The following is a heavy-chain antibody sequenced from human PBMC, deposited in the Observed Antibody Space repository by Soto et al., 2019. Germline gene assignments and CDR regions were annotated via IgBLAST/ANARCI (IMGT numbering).Heavy chain of an antibody. CDR2: INDSGIT. V-gene: IGHV4-59*01. CDR3: AGIDPPLLLAWLER. CDR1: GDSISYNY. D-gene: IGHD2-15*01. Sequence: PSETLALTCTVSGDSISYNYWSWIRQPPGKGLEWIGYINDSGITNYNPSLNGRVSMSVDTPKNQFSLTLTSVCAADSAFSFCAGIDPPLLLAWLERWGQGTLVTGSS. J-gene: IGHJ5*02.